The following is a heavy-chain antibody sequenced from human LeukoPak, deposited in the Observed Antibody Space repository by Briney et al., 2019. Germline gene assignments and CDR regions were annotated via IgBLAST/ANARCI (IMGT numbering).Heavy chain of an antibody. CDR1: GGTFSSYA. V-gene: IGHV1-69*05. Sequence: SVKVSCKASGGTFSSYAISWVRQAPGQGLEWMGRIIPIFGTANYAQKFQGRATITTDESTSTAYMELSSLRSEDTAVYYCARGGSATAIHYYFDYWGQGTLVTVSS. CDR3: ARGGSATAIHYYFDY. CDR2: IIPIFGTA. J-gene: IGHJ4*02. D-gene: IGHD3-16*01.